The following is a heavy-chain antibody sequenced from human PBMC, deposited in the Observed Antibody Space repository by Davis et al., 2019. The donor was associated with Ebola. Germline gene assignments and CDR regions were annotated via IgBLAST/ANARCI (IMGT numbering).Heavy chain of an antibody. CDR1: GGTFSSYA. CDR3: ARNYLRYFDY. D-gene: IGHD2/OR15-2a*01. V-gene: IGHV1-2*02. J-gene: IGHJ4*02. Sequence: ASVTVSCKASGGTFSSYAISWVRQAPGQGLEWMGWINPNSGGTNYAQKFQGRVTMTRDTSISTAYMELSRLRSDDTAVYYCARNYLRYFDYWGQGTLVTVSS. CDR2: INPNSGGT.